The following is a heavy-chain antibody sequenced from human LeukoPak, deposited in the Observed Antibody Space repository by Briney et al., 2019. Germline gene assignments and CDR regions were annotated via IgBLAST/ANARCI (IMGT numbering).Heavy chain of an antibody. Sequence: GGSLRLSCAASGFTFSDYYMSWIRQAPGKGLEWLSYISSSGSTTYYADSVKGRFTISRDNAKNSLYLQMNSLRAEDTAMYYCARVIVATTPDYWGQGTLVTVSS. J-gene: IGHJ4*02. CDR2: ISSSGSTT. CDR3: ARVIVATTPDY. D-gene: IGHD5-12*01. CDR1: GFTFSDYY. V-gene: IGHV3-11*01.